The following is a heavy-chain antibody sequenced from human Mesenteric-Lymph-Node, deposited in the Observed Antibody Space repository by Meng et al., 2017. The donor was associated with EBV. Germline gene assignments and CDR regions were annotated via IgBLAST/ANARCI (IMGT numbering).Heavy chain of an antibody. Sequence: VQLVQSGSELREPGASVKVSCKAFGSTFTNYAMNWVRQAPGQGLEWMGWINTDTGIPTYAQGFTGRFVFSLDTSVSTAYLQISSLKAEDTAVYYCARDSGTYYYYFDYWGQGTLVTVSS. J-gene: IGHJ4*02. V-gene: IGHV7-4-1*02. CDR3: ARDSGTYYYYFDY. D-gene: IGHD1-26*01. CDR2: INTDTGIP. CDR1: GSTFTNYA.